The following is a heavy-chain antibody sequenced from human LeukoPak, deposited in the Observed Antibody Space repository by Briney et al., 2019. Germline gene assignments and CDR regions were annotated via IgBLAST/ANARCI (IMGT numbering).Heavy chain of an antibody. Sequence: SETLSLTCSVSGVSISSYYWSWIRQPPGKGLEWIGHIYYSVSTDYNPSLKSRVLISQDTSKNQFSLNLSSVTAADTAVYYCARAREPLQYTYYFDYWGQGTLVTVSS. CDR1: GVSISSYY. J-gene: IGHJ4*02. D-gene: IGHD1-14*01. V-gene: IGHV4-59*08. CDR3: ARAREPLQYTYYFDY. CDR2: IYYSVST.